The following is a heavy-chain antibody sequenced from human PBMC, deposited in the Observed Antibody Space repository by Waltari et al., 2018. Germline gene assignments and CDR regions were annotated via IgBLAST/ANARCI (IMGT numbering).Heavy chain of an antibody. V-gene: IGHV3-23*01. D-gene: IGHD6-13*01. CDR2: ISGSGGST. CDR3: AKRVVTAGTFDY. Sequence: EVQLLESGGGLVQPGGSLRLSCAASGFTFSSYAMSWVRQAPGKGLEWGSGISGSGGSTYYADSVKGRFTISRDNSKNTLYLQMNSLRAEDTAVYYWAKRVVTAGTFDYWGQGTLVTVSS. J-gene: IGHJ4*02. CDR1: GFTFSSYA.